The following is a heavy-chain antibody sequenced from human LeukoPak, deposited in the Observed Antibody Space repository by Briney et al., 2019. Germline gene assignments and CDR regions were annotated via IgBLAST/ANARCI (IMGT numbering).Heavy chain of an antibody. Sequence: KSSQTLSLTCAISGDSVSSNSAAWNWIRQSPSRGLEWLGRTYYRSKWYNDYAVSVKSRITINPDTSKNQFSLQLNSVTPEDTAVYHCAREEAAGPHNWFDPWGQGTLVTVSS. CDR1: GDSVSSNSAA. J-gene: IGHJ5*02. CDR2: TYYRSKWYN. V-gene: IGHV6-1*01. CDR3: AREEAAGPHNWFDP. D-gene: IGHD6-13*01.